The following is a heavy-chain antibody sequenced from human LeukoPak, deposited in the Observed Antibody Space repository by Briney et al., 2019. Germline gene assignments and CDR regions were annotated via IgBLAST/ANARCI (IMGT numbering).Heavy chain of an antibody. J-gene: IGHJ4*02. Sequence: SETLSLTCAVSGGSIASGDYSWSWIRQPPGKGLEWIGYIYYSGSTYYNPSLKSRVTISVDKSKNQFSLRLNSVTAADTAVYYCARVGCGGYGVLDYWGQGTLVTVSS. CDR1: GGSIASGDYS. D-gene: IGHD5-12*01. CDR2: IYYSGST. V-gene: IGHV4-30-4*07. CDR3: ARVGCGGYGVLDY.